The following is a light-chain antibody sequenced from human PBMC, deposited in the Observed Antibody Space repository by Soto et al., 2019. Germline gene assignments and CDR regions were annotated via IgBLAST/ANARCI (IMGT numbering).Light chain of an antibody. V-gene: IGKV1-5*02. J-gene: IGKJ5*01. CDR2: GAS. CDR1: QSISTL. Sequence: DTQMTQSPSTLSASVVDIVKIIFRASQSISTLLAWYQQKPGKAPKLLISGASSLESGVPSRFSGSGSGTEFTLTISSLQPEDFATYYCQQSYSTPINCGQGTRREIK. CDR3: QQSYSTPIN.